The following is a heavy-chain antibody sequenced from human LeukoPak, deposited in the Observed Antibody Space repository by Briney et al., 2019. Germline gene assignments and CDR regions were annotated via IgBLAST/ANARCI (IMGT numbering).Heavy chain of an antibody. D-gene: IGHD6-19*01. CDR1: GFTFSSYG. V-gene: IGHV3-30*18. CDR3: AKARTKISGWYYFDY. CDR2: ISYDGNNR. J-gene: IGHJ4*02. Sequence: GGSLRLSCAASGFTFSSYGMHWVRQAPGKGLEWVAVISYDGNNRYYADSVKGRFTISRDSSKSTLYLQMNSLRAEDTAVYYCAKARTKISGWYYFDYWGRGTLVTVSS.